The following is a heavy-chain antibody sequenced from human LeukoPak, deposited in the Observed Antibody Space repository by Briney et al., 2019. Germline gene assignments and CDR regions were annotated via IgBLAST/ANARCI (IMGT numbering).Heavy chain of an antibody. J-gene: IGHJ4*02. CDR2: ISGSGGNT. CDR1: GFTFGTYA. V-gene: IGHV3-23*01. D-gene: IGHD1-26*01. CDR3: AKVGFSGY. Sequence: GGSLRLSCAASGFTFGTYAMSWVRQAPGKGLEWVSTISGSGGNTFYADSVKGRFTISRDNSKNTLYLQMNSLRAEDTAVYYCAKVGFSGYWGQGTLVTVSS.